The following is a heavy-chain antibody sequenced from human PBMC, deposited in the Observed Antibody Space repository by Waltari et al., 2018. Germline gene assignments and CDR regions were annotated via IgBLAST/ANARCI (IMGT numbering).Heavy chain of an antibody. CDR2: IYHSGGT. CDR3: ARGGCSGGSCYRSYYYYYGMDV. V-gene: IGHV4-38-2*01. J-gene: IGHJ6*02. CDR1: GYSISSGYY. D-gene: IGHD2-15*01. Sequence: QVQLQESGPGLVKPSETLSLTCAVSGYSISSGYYWGWIRQPPGKGLEWIGSIYHSGGTNYNPSLKSRVTISVDTAKNQFSLKLSSVTAADTAVYYCARGGCSGGSCYRSYYYYYGMDVWGQGTTVTVSS.